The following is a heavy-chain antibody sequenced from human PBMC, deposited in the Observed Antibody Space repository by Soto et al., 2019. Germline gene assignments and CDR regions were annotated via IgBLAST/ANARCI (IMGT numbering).Heavy chain of an antibody. Sequence: EVQLVESGGGLVQPGGSLRLSCAASGFTFSSYEMNWVRQAPGKGLEWVSYISSSGSTIYYADSVKGRFTISIDNAKNSLYLQMNSVRAEDTAVYYCARGNTAMVLFGVWGQGTLVTVSS. CDR2: ISSSGSTI. V-gene: IGHV3-48*03. J-gene: IGHJ1*01. CDR3: ARGNTAMVLFGV. D-gene: IGHD5-18*01. CDR1: GFTFSSYE.